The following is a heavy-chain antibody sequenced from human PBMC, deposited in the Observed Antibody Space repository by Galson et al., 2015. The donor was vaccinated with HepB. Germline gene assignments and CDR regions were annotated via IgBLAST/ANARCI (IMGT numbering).Heavy chain of an antibody. CDR3: ARVCCTNGVCYTFRPTHACGFDY. V-gene: IGHV4-34*01. J-gene: IGHJ4*02. CDR1: GGSFSGYY. Sequence: LSLTCAVYGGSFSGYYWSWIRQPPGKGLEWLGEINHSGSTNYNPSLKSRVTISVDTSKNQFSLKLSSVTAADTAVYYCARVCCTNGVCYTFRPTHACGFDYWGQGTLVTVSS. D-gene: IGHD2-8*01. CDR2: INHSGST.